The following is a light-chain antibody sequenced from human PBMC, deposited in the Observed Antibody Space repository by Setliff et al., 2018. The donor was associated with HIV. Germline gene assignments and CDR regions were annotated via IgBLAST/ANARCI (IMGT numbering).Light chain of an antibody. CDR2: DVS. Sequence: LTQPASVSGSPGQSITISCTGTSSDVGGYNYVSWYQQHPGKAPKLMIYDVSNRPSGVSNRFSGSKSGNTASLTISGLQAEDEADYYCISFATGTTAFEIFGGGTKVTVL. J-gene: IGLJ2*01. V-gene: IGLV2-14*03. CDR3: ISFATGTTAFEI. CDR1: SSDVGGYNY.